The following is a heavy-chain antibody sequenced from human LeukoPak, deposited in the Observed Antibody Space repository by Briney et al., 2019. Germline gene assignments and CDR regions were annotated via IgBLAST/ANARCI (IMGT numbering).Heavy chain of an antibody. CDR1: GFTFSAYN. V-gene: IGHV3-21*04. J-gene: IGHJ6*03. CDR2: ISGSSNYI. CDR3: ARGKDGYNFGYYYMDV. D-gene: IGHD5-24*01. Sequence: PGGSLRLSCAASGFTFSAYNMNWVRQAPGKGLEWVSSISGSSNYIYYADSMKGRFTISRDNAKNTLYLQMTSLGVEDTAVYYCARGKDGYNFGYYYMDVWGKGTTVTVSS.